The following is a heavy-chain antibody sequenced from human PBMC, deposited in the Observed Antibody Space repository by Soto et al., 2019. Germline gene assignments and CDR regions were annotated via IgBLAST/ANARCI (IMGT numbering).Heavy chain of an antibody. CDR1: GFTFDSYP. V-gene: IGHV3-30*14. Sequence: QAQLVESGGGVVQPGRSLRLSCAVSGFTFDSYPMHWVRQAPGKGLEWVAVVSYDGTKEYYADSVKGRFTISRDNSKSTLSLQMNSLRADDTAVYYCARAEYSSSWSPYYYYYGMDVWGQGTTVTVSS. D-gene: IGHD6-13*01. CDR3: ARAEYSSSWSPYYYYYGMDV. CDR2: VSYDGTKE. J-gene: IGHJ6*02.